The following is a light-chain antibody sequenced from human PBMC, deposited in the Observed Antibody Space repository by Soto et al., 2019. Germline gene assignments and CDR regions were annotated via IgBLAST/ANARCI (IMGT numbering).Light chain of an antibody. CDR1: ESISKY. Sequence: EIVLTQSPATLSLSPGERATLSCRANESISKYLAWYQQKPGQAPRLLIYDASNRATGIPVRFSGTGSGTDFTFTIISLQPEDFALYYCQQRSAWPGITFGPGTRVDVK. J-gene: IGKJ3*01. V-gene: IGKV3-11*01. CDR2: DAS. CDR3: QQRSAWPGIT.